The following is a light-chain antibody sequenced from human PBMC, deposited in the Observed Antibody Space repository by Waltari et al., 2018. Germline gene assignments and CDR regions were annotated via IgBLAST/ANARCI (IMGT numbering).Light chain of an antibody. CDR3: QESYSFTRT. V-gene: IGKV1-39*01. CDR2: AAS. Sequence: DIQMTQSPSSLSASVGDRVTITCRASQTISRYLNWYQQKPGKAPNLRISAASSLQTGVPSRVSGSGSGRDFTLIITSLQPEDFATYYCQESYSFTRTCGQGTKVEIK. J-gene: IGKJ1*01. CDR1: QTISRY.